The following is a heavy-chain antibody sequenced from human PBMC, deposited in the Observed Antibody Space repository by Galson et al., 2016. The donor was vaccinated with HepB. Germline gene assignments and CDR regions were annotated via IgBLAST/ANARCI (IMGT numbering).Heavy chain of an antibody. D-gene: IGHD3-3*01. V-gene: IGHV3-33*06. Sequence: SLRLSCAASGFTFSIYGMHWVRQAPGKGLEWVAVTWYDEINKYYADSVKGRFTISRDYSKNTLYLQMNSLRADDTAVYHCAKGGSDFWSGYRFDYWGPGALVTVSS. J-gene: IGHJ4*02. CDR2: TWYDEINK. CDR1: GFTFSIYG. CDR3: AKGGSDFWSGYRFDY.